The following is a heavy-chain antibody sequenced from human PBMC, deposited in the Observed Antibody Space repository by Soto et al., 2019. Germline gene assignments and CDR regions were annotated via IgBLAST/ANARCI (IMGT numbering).Heavy chain of an antibody. Sequence: GASLKISCAASGFTFSSYAMSWVRQAPGKGLEWVPAISGSGGSTYYADSVKGRFTISRDNSKNTLYLQMNSLRAEDTAVYYSAKDSSYRNNWFDPWGQGTLDTLSS. D-gene: IGHD3-16*02. CDR2: ISGSGGST. CDR3: AKDSSYRNNWFDP. V-gene: IGHV3-23*01. CDR1: GFTFSSYA. J-gene: IGHJ5*02.